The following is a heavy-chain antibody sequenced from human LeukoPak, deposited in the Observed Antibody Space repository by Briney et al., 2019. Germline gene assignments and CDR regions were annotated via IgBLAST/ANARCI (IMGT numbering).Heavy chain of an antibody. CDR2: MNPNSGNT. CDR1: GYTFTSYD. V-gene: IGHV1-8*03. CDR3: ARGGYCSSTSCYRFDP. D-gene: IGHD2-2*01. Sequence: ASVKVSCQASGYTFTSYDINWVRQATGQGLEWMGWMNPNSGNTGYAQKFQGRVTITRNTSISTAYMELSSLRSEDTAVYYCARGGYCSSTSCYRFDPWGQGTLVTVSS. J-gene: IGHJ5*02.